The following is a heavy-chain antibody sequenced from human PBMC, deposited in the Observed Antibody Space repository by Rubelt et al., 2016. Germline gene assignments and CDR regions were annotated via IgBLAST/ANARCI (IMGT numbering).Heavy chain of an antibody. CDR3: ASRGRYYGSGSYPPRTGIVDY. CDR1: GGSISSSSYY. J-gene: IGHJ4*02. V-gene: IGHV4-39*07. Sequence: QLQLQESGPGLVKPSETLSLTCTVSGGSISSSSYYWGWIRQPPGKGLEWIGEINHSGSTNYNPSLKSRVTISVDPSKNQFSLKLSAVTAADTAVYYCASRGRYYGSGSYPPRTGIVDYWGQGTLVTVSS. CDR2: INHSGST. D-gene: IGHD3-10*01.